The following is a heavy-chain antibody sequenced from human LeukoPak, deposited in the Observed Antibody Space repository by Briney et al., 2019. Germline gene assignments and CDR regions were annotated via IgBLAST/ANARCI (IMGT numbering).Heavy chain of an antibody. D-gene: IGHD6-6*01. J-gene: IGHJ4*02. V-gene: IGHV5-10-1*01. Sequence: GESLKISCQGSGYSFPSYWITWVRQMPGKGLEWMGTIDASGSYTSYSPSFQGHVTFSADKSISTAYLQWRSLRASDTAMYYCARQGYSSASRPDFWGQGTLVTVSS. CDR3: ARQGYSSASRPDF. CDR2: IDASGSYT. CDR1: GYSFPSYW.